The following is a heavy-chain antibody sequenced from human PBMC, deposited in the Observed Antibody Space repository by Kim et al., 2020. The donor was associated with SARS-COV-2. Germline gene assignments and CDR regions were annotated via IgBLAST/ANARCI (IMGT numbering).Heavy chain of an antibody. CDR3: ARGSGNFGDFDY. J-gene: IGHJ4*02. V-gene: IGHV3-74*01. Sequence: NYADSGKGRSTNSRDTAKNTMYLQMNSLGAEDTAVYYCARGSGNFGDFDYWGQGTLVTVSS. D-gene: IGHD3-10*01.